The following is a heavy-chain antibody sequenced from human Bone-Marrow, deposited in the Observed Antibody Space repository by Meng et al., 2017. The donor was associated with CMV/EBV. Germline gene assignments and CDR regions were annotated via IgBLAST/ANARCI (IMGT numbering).Heavy chain of an antibody. J-gene: IGHJ3*02. CDR3: AREDLNYDFWSGYRTATFDI. D-gene: IGHD3-3*01. CDR2: INSGNTI. V-gene: IGHV3-48*03. CDR1: GFTFRNYE. Sequence: GESLKISCAASGFTFRNYEMNWVRQAPGKGLEWVSYINSGNTIYYADSVKGRFTISRDNAKNSLFLQMNSLRAEDTAVYYCAREDLNYDFWSGYRTATFDIWGQGTMVTVSS.